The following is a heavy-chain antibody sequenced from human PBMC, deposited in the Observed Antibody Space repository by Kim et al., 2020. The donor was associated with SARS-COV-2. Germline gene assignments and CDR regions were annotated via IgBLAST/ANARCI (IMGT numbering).Heavy chain of an antibody. J-gene: IGHJ4*02. V-gene: IGHV1-18*01. CDR2: NT. D-gene: IGHD1-1*01. Sequence: NTHYAQKFHGSVTITTATSTGTAYMELRSLRSDDTAVYYCARDVNWRFDYWGQGTLVTVSS. CDR3: ARDVNWRFDY.